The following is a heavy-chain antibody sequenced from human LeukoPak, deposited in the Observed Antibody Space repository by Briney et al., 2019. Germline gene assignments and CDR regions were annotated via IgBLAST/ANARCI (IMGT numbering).Heavy chain of an antibody. CDR1: GFTFSSYA. CDR3: AKVHYYDSSGPMGY. J-gene: IGHJ4*02. CDR2: ISGSGGST. Sequence: GASLRLSCAASGFTFSSYAMSWVRQAPGKGLEWVSAISGSGGSTYCADSVKGRFTISRDNSKNTLYLQMNSLRAEDTAVYYCAKVHYYDSSGPMGYWGQGTLVTVSS. V-gene: IGHV3-23*01. D-gene: IGHD3-22*01.